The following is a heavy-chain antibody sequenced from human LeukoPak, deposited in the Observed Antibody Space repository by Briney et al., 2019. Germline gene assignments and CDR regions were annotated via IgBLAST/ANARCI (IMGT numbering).Heavy chain of an antibody. V-gene: IGHV3-9*01. Sequence: GGSLRLSCAASGFTFDDCAMHWVRQAPGKGLEWVSGISWNSGSIGYADSVKGRFTISRDNAKNSLYLQMNSLRAEDTALYYCAKGRKVNYYDSSGYYYAHFDYWGQGTLVTVSS. CDR3: AKGRKVNYYDSSGYYYAHFDY. CDR1: GFTFDDCA. D-gene: IGHD3-22*01. CDR2: ISWNSGSI. J-gene: IGHJ4*02.